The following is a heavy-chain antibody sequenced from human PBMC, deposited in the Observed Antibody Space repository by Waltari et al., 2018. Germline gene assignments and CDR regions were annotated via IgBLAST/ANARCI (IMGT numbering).Heavy chain of an antibody. J-gene: IGHJ3*02. CDR2: IYYSGST. CDR1: GGSISSHY. V-gene: IGHV4-59*11. D-gene: IGHD3-3*01. CDR3: ARVSTIFGVVISGDDAFDI. Sequence: QVQLQESGPGLVKPSETLSLTCTVSGGSISSHYWSWIRQPPGKGLEWIGYIYYSGSTNYNPSLKGRVTISVDTSKNQFSLKLSSVTAADTAVYYCARVSTIFGVVISGDDAFDIWGQGTMVTVSS.